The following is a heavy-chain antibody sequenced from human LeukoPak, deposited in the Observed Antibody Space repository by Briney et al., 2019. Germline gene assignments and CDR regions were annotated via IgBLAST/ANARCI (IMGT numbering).Heavy chain of an antibody. CDR3: ARWVRGPTAFDY. J-gene: IGHJ4*02. D-gene: IGHD3-10*01. CDR1: GGSISSYY. V-gene: IGHV4-59*08. CDR2: IYYSGST. Sequence: SETLSLTCTVSGGSISSYYWSWIRQLPGKGLEWIGYIYYSGSTNYNPSLKSRVTISVDTSKNQFSLKLSSVTAADTAVYYCARWVRGPTAFDYWGQGTLVTVSS.